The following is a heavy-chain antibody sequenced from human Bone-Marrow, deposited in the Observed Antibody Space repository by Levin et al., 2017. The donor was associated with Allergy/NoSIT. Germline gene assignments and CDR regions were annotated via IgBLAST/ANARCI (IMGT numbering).Heavy chain of an antibody. J-gene: IGHJ5*02. CDR3: ARGDRLLWIWFDP. D-gene: IGHD2-2*01. CDR1: GYTFTSYG. CDR2: ISAYNGNT. V-gene: IGHV1-18*01. Sequence: GESLKISCKASGYTFTSYGISWVRQAPGQGLEWMGWISAYNGNTNYAQKLQGRVTMTTDTSTSTAYMELRSLRSDDTAVYYCARGDRLLWIWFDPWGQGTLVTVSS.